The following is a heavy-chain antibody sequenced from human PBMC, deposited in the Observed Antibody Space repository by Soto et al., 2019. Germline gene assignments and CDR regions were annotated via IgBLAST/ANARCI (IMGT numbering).Heavy chain of an antibody. Sequence: GGSLRLSCAASDFDFSSYGIHWVRQAPGKGLEWVAASSYDGRETFYADSAKGRFTVSKEMSKNTAFLQMNALRHEDTAVYFCARDSGWPILNFDNWGQGTPVTVS. CDR3: ARDSGWPILNFDN. D-gene: IGHD3-10*01. J-gene: IGHJ4*02. CDR2: SSYDGRET. V-gene: IGHV3-30*03. CDR1: DFDFSSYG.